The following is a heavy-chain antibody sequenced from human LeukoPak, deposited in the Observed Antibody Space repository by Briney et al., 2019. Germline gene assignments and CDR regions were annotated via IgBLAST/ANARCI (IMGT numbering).Heavy chain of an antibody. CDR3: ASSLSGSYASDY. V-gene: IGHV1-69*02. J-gene: IGHJ4*02. CDR2: IIPILGIA. CDR1: GGTFSSYT. Sequence: SVKVSSMASGGTFSSYTISWVRQAPGQGLEWMGRIIPILGIANYAQKFQGRVTITADKSTSTAYMELSSLRSEDTAVYYCASSLSGSYASDYWGQGTLVTVSS. D-gene: IGHD1-26*01.